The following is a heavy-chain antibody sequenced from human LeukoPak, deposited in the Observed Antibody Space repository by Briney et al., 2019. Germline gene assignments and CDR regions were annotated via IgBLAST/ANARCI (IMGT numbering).Heavy chain of an antibody. CDR1: GFTFSSYA. V-gene: IGHV3-23*01. Sequence: GGSLRLSCAASGFTFSSYAMSWVRQAPGKGLEWVSAISGSGGSTYYADSVKGRFTISRDNSKNTLYLQMNSLRAEDTAVYYCAKVSPYCSSTSCLTALGAFDIWGQGTMVTVSS. D-gene: IGHD2-2*01. J-gene: IGHJ3*02. CDR3: AKVSPYCSSTSCLTALGAFDI. CDR2: ISGSGGST.